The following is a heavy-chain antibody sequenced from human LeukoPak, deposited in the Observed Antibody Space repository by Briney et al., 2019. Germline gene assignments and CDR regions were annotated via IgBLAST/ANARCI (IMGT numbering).Heavy chain of an antibody. V-gene: IGHV3-21*04. CDR2: ISSSGIFI. CDR1: GFTFSTYN. Sequence: GGSLRLSCAASGFTFSTYNMNWVRQAPGKGLEWVSSISSSGIFIYYADSVKGRFTISRDNAKNSLYLQMNSLRAEDTAVYYCARGSPPRRNYDSRGYYSYYFDYWGQGTLVTVSS. CDR3: ARGSPPRRNYDSRGYYSYYFDY. J-gene: IGHJ4*02. D-gene: IGHD3-22*01.